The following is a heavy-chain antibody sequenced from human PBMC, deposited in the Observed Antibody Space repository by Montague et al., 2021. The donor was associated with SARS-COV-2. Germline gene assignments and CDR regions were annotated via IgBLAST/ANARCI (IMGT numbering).Heavy chain of an antibody. D-gene: IGHD3-9*01. J-gene: IGHJ4*02. CDR2: IYTSGST. CDR1: GGSISSGSYY. CDR3: ARESLHLTGYYNDYFDY. Sequence: TQSLTCTVSGGSISSGSYYWNWIRQPAGKGLEWIGRIYTSGSTNYNPSLKSRVTISVDTSKNQFSPKLSSVTAADTAVYYCARESLHLTGYYNDYFDYRGQETLVTVSS. V-gene: IGHV4-61*02.